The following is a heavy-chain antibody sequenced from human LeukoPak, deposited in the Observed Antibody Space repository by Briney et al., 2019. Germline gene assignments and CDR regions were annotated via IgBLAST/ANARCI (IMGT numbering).Heavy chain of an antibody. CDR3: ARDSTYYYGSGSSGRHYFDF. CDR1: GFTFSSYA. Sequence: PGRSLRLSCAASGFTFSSYALHWVRQAPRKGLEWVALISYDGGDTYYADSVKGRFTITRDNSKNTLDLQLNSLRVEDTAVYYCARDSTYYYGSGSSGRHYFDFGGQGTLVSVSS. CDR2: ISYDGGDT. J-gene: IGHJ4*02. V-gene: IGHV3-30*01. D-gene: IGHD3-10*01.